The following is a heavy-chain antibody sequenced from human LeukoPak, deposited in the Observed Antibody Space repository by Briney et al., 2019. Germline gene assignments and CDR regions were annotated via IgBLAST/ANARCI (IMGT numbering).Heavy chain of an antibody. D-gene: IGHD3-22*01. Sequence: PSETLSLTCTVSGGSISSSSYYWGWIRQPPGKGLEWIGSIYYSGSTYYNPSLKSRVTISVDTSKNQFSLELSSVTAADTAVYYCARGAEFGMIVVVITAFDYWGQGTLVTVSS. CDR1: GGSISSSSYY. V-gene: IGHV4-39*07. CDR3: ARGAEFGMIVVVITAFDY. CDR2: IYYSGST. J-gene: IGHJ4*02.